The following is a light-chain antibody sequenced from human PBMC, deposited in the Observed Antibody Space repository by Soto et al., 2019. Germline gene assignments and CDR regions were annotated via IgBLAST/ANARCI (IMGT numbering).Light chain of an antibody. V-gene: IGKV3-15*01. CDR1: QTINNN. J-gene: IGKJ5*01. CDR3: QQYNNWPQT. Sequence: VMTQALSTLSVSPGQRPTLCCRASQTINNNVAWYQLKDGQVPRLVIYGASTRATDIPARFSGSLSGTEFTLTISSLQSEDFAEYHCQQYNNWPQTFGQGTRLEIK. CDR2: GAS.